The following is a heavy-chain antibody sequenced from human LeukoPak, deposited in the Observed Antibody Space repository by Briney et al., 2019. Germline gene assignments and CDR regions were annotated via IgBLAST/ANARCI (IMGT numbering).Heavy chain of an antibody. Sequence: GGSLRRSCADSGITLSNYGMSWVRQAPGKGLEWVAGISDSGGSTNYADSVKGRFTISRDNPKNTLYLQMNSLRAEDTAVYFCAKRGVVIRVILVGFHKEAYYFDSWGQGALVTVSS. V-gene: IGHV3-23*01. J-gene: IGHJ4*02. CDR1: GITLSNYG. CDR2: ISDSGGST. CDR3: AKRGVVIRVILVGFHKEAYYFDS. D-gene: IGHD3-22*01.